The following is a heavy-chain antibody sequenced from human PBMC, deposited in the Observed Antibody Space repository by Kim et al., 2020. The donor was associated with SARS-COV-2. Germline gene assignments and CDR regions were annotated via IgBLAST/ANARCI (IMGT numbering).Heavy chain of an antibody. CDR1: GYTFTSYG. CDR2: ISAYNGNT. J-gene: IGHJ6*02. CDR3: ARVTAVAGTIPYYYYYGMDV. D-gene: IGHD6-19*01. Sequence: ASVKVSCKASGYTFTSYGISWVRQAPGQGLEWMGWISAYNGNTNYAQKLQGRVTMTTDTSTSTAYMELRSLRSDDTAVYYCARVTAVAGTIPYYYYYGMDVWGQGTTVTVSS. V-gene: IGHV1-18*01.